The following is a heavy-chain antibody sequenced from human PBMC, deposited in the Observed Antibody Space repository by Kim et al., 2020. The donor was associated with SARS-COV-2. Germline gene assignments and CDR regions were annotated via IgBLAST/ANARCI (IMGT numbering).Heavy chain of an antibody. V-gene: IGHV5-10-1*01. CDR2: IDPSDSYT. CDR1: GYSFTSYW. J-gene: IGHJ3*02. Sequence: GESLKISCKGSGYSFTSYWISWVRQMPGKGLEWMGRIDPSDSYTNYSPSFQGHVTISADKSISTAYLQWSSLKASDTAMYYCARHCYYYDSSGCDAFDIWGQGTMVTVSS. D-gene: IGHD3-22*01. CDR3: ARHCYYYDSSGCDAFDI.